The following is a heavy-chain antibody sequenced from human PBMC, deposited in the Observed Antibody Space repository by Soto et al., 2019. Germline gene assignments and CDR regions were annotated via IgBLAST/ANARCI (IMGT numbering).Heavy chain of an antibody. D-gene: IGHD2-15*01. V-gene: IGHV4-34*01. CDR1: GGSFSGYY. CDR2: INHSGST. Sequence: PSETLSLTCAVYGGSFSGYYWSWIRQPPGKGLEWIGEINHSGSTNYNPSLKSRVTISVDTSKNQFSLKLSSVTAADTAVYYCASHPARMNWFDPWGQGTLVTVSS. CDR3: ASHPARMNWFDP. J-gene: IGHJ5*02.